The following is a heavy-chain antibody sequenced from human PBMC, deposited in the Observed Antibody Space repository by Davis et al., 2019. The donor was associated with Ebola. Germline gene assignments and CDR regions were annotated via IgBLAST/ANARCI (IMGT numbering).Heavy chain of an antibody. CDR2: IHDSGNT. V-gene: IGHV4-34*01. Sequence: MPSETLSLTCAVYGGSFSDYFWSWIRQAPGKGLEWIAYIHDSGNTKYNPSLRSRLIISVDRSKNQFSLKLNSVTAADTAMYYCASGVFGVTYYFDHWGQGALVTVSS. CDR3: ASGVFGVTYYFDH. J-gene: IGHJ4*02. CDR1: GGSFSDYF. D-gene: IGHD3-3*01.